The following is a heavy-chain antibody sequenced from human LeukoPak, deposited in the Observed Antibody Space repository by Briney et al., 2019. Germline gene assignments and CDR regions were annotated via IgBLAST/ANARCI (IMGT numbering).Heavy chain of an antibody. CDR3: AREYCSGGSCYGEDY. CDR2: IYSGGST. V-gene: IGHV3-53*01. CDR1: GFTVSSNY. Sequence: GGSLRLSCAASGFTVSSNYMSWVRQAPGKGLDWVSVIYSGGSTYYADSVKGRFTISRDNSKNTLYLQMNSLRAEDTAVYYCAREYCSGGSCYGEDYWGQGTLVTVSS. J-gene: IGHJ4*02. D-gene: IGHD2-15*01.